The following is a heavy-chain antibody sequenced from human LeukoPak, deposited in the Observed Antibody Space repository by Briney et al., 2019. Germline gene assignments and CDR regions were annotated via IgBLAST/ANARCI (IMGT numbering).Heavy chain of an antibody. CDR1: VDSVSRNSAC. CDR2: TYYRSKWYN. D-gene: IGHD1-7*01. V-gene: IGHV6-1*01. J-gene: IGHJ5*02. CDR3: ASSGITGTIWTLYP. Sequence: SQTLSLSCAISVDSVSRNSACWSWIRQSPSSGLEWLGRTYYRSKWYNDYAVTVESPITINPATSKNTFSLQLYSVTPEDTAVYCCASSGITGTIWTLYPWREGTLVTVSS.